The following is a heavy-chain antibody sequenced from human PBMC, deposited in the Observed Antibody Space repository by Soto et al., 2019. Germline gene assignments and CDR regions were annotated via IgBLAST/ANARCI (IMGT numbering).Heavy chain of an antibody. Sequence: QVQLVQSGAEVKKPGASVKVSCKASGYIFTSYGINWVRQAPGQGLEWMGWISGYNGNANYAQKFQGRVAMTTETSTRTVYMELRSLRYDDTAVYYCTRARDMDVWGQGTTVTVSS. CDR3: TRARDMDV. J-gene: IGHJ6*02. V-gene: IGHV1-18*01. CDR1: GYIFTSYG. CDR2: ISGYNGNA.